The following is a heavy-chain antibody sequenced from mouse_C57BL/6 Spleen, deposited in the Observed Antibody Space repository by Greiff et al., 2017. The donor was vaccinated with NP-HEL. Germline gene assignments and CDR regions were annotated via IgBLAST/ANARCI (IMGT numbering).Heavy chain of an antibody. J-gene: IGHJ2*01. Sequence: EVKLVESGEGLVKPGGSLKLSCAASGFTFSSYAMSWVRQTPEKRLEWVAYISSGGDYIYYADTVKGRFTISRDNARNTLYLQMSSLKSEDTAMYYCTRDNLYGSSYYFDYWGQGTTLTVSS. CDR2: ISSGGDYI. CDR1: GFTFSSYA. CDR3: TRDNLYGSSYYFDY. D-gene: IGHD1-1*01. V-gene: IGHV5-9-1*02.